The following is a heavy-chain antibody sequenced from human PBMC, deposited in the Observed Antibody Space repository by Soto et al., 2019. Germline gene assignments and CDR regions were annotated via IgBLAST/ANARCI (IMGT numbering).Heavy chain of an antibody. CDR2: IYPSDSDT. CDR3: ARGGVSTRTFDY. V-gene: IGHV5-51*01. CDR1: GYNFAVYW. Sequence: GESLKISGKGSGYNFAVYWIAWVLQMPWKGLELMGIIYPSDSDTRYRPSFQGQVTISADKSISSAYLQWSSLRASDTAMYYCARGGVSTRTFDYWGQGTPVTVSS. D-gene: IGHD3-3*01. J-gene: IGHJ4*02.